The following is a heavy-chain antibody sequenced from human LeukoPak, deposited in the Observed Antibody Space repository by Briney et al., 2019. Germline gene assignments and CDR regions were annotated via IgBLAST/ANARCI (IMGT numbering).Heavy chain of an antibody. CDR1: GFTFSSYG. Sequence: GGSLRLSCAATGFTFSSYGMHWVRQAPGKGLEWVAFIRYDGSNKYYADSVKGRFTISRDNAKNSLSLQMNSLRAEDTAVYYCAREESYSGGIDSWGQGTLVTVSS. V-gene: IGHV3-30*02. CDR2: IRYDGSNK. CDR3: AREESYSGGIDS. D-gene: IGHD1-26*01. J-gene: IGHJ4*02.